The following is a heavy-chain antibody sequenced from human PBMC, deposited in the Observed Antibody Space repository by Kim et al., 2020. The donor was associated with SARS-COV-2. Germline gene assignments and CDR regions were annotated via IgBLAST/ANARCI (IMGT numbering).Heavy chain of an antibody. CDR1: GGSISSSSYY. V-gene: IGHV4-39*07. CDR2: IYYSGST. CDR3: ARVFGFWSGYYTFDGMDV. Sequence: SETLSLTCTVSGGSISSSSYYWGWIRQPPGKGLEWIGSIYYSGSTYYNPSLKSRVTISVDTSKNQFSLKLSSVTAADTAVYYCARVFGFWSGYYTFDGMDVWGQGTTVTVSS. D-gene: IGHD3-3*01. J-gene: IGHJ6*02.